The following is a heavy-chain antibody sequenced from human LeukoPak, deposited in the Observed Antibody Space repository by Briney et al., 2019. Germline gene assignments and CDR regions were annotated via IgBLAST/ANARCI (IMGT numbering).Heavy chain of an antibody. J-gene: IGHJ4*02. D-gene: IGHD2-21*02. Sequence: GGSLRLSCAASGFTFSSYAMSWVRQAPGKGLEWVSAISGSGGSTYYADSVKGRFTISRDNSKNTLYLQMNSLRAEDTAVYYCAKGRNTPMHIVVVTVIRHWGQGTLVTVSS. CDR2: ISGSGGST. V-gene: IGHV3-23*01. CDR3: AKGRNTPMHIVVVTVIRH. CDR1: GFTFSSYA.